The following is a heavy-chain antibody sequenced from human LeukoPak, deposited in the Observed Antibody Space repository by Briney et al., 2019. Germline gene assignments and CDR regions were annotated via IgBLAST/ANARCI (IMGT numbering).Heavy chain of an antibody. CDR2: INPNSGGT. CDR3: ARGGPSYGSGSYYQFEY. D-gene: IGHD3-10*01. Sequence: ASVKVSCKASGYTFTGYYMHWVRQAPGQGLEWMGWINPNSGGTNCAQKFQGRVTMTRDTSISTTYMELKRLTHNDTAMYYCARGGPSYGSGSYYQFEYWGQGALVTVSS. V-gene: IGHV1-2*02. CDR1: GYTFTGYY. J-gene: IGHJ4*02.